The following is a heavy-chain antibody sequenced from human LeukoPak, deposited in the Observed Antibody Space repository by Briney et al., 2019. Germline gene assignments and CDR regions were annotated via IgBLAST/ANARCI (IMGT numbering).Heavy chain of an antibody. V-gene: IGHV3-23*01. D-gene: IGHD1-26*01. CDR1: GFTFSKNA. J-gene: IGHJ3*02. CDR3: AKNKWERSGAFDI. CDR2: MSGSGDSS. Sequence: GGSLRLSCAASGFTFSKNAMLWVREARGKGLEWVSAMSGSGDSSYYADSVKGRFTISRDISKNTLYLQMNSLGVEDTAVYYCAKNKWERSGAFDIWGQGTMVTVSS.